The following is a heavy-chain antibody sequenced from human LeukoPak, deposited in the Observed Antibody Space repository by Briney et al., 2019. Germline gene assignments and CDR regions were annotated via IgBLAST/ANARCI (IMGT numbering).Heavy chain of an antibody. J-gene: IGHJ4*02. V-gene: IGHV4-31*03. Sequence: SETLSLTCTVSGGSISSGGYYWSWIRQHPGKGLEWIGYIYYSGSTYYNPSLKSRVTISVDTSKNQFSLKLSSVTAADTAVYYCATRATQDYGDYYFDYWGQGTLVTVSS. CDR1: GGSISSGGYY. CDR2: IYYSGST. D-gene: IGHD4-17*01. CDR3: ATRATQDYGDYYFDY.